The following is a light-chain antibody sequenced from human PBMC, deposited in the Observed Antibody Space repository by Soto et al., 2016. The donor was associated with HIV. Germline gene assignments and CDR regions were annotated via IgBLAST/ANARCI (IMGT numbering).Light chain of an antibody. Sequence: SYELTQPPSVSVAPGKTASLSCGGNNIGSKSVHWYQQRPGQAPVLVVHDDRDRPSGIAERFSGSNSGNTATLTISRVEVGDEADYYCQVFDRSTDHVVFGGGTKLTVL. J-gene: IGLJ2*01. CDR2: DDR. CDR3: QVFDRSTDHVV. CDR1: NIGSKS. V-gene: IGLV3-21*03.